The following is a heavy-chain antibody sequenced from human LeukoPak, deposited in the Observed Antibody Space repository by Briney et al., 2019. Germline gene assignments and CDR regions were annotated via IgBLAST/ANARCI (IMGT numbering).Heavy chain of an antibody. J-gene: IGHJ4*02. V-gene: IGHV4-34*01. Sequence: SETLSLTCAVYGGSFSGYYWSWIRQPPGKGLEWIGEINHSGSTNYNPSLKSRVTISVDTSKNQFSLKLSSVTAADTAVYYCARGRSPLLRRGLDYWGQRTLVTVSS. CDR3: ARGRSPLLRRGLDY. CDR2: INHSGST. D-gene: IGHD1-26*01. CDR1: GGSFSGYY.